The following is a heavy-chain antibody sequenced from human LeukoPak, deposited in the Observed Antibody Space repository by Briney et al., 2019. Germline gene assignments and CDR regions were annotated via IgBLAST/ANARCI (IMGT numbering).Heavy chain of an antibody. CDR1: GGSPSSSTNY. CDR3: TRHAEEDGYSAKTVDY. J-gene: IGHJ4*02. CDR2: MYKNGRI. D-gene: IGHD5-24*01. V-gene: IGHV4-39*01. Sequence: SETLSLXCTVYGGSPSSSTNYWGWVRQPPGKGREWISSMYKNGRIYYEPSLQSRHYISLDTSKSLFSLKLSAVTVADTAVYYCTRHAEEDGYSAKTVDYWGQGTLVTVSS.